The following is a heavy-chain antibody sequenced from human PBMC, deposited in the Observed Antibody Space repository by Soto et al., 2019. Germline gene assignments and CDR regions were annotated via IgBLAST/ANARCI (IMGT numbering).Heavy chain of an antibody. V-gene: IGHV7-4-1*01. Sequence: ASVKVSCKASGYTFTSYAMNWARQAPGQGLEWMGWINTNTGNPTYAQGFTGRFVFSLDTSVSTAYLQICSLKAEDTAVYYCAREGSLTYYYYGMDVWGQGTTVTVSS. J-gene: IGHJ6*02. CDR1: GYTFTSYA. CDR3: AREGSLTYYYYGMDV. D-gene: IGHD2-15*01. CDR2: INTNTGNP.